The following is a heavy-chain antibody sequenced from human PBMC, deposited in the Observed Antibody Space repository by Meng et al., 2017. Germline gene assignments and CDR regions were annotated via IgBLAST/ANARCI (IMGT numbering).Heavy chain of an antibody. D-gene: IGHD4-23*01. CDR2: IVVGSGNT. CDR3: ASSRGTTVVVPYYYYGMDV. Sequence: SVKVSCKASGFTFTSSAVQWVRQARGQRLEWIGWIVVGSGNTNYAQKFQERVTITRDMSTSTAYMELSSLRSEDTAVYYCASSRGTTVVVPYYYYGMDVWGQGTTVTVSS. CDR1: GFTFTSSA. V-gene: IGHV1-58*01. J-gene: IGHJ6*02.